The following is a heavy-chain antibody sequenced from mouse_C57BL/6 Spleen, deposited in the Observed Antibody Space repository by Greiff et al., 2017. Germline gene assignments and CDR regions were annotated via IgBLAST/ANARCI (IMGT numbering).Heavy chain of an antibody. CDR2: IRNKANNHAT. J-gene: IGHJ3*01. V-gene: IGHV6-6*01. CDR1: GFTFSDAW. Sequence: EVHLVESGGGLVQPGGSMKLSCAASGFTFSDAWMDWVRQSPEKGLEWVAEIRNKANNHATYYAESVKGRFTISRDDSKSSVYLQMNSLRAEDTGIYYCTTPSDYDYSWFAYWGQGTLVTVSA. CDR3: TTPSDYDYSWFAY. D-gene: IGHD2-4*01.